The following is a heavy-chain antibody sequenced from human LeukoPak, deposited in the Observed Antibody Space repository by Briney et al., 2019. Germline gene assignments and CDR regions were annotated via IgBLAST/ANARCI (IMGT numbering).Heavy chain of an antibody. V-gene: IGHV3-30*02. Sequence: GGSLRLSCAASGFTFSSYGMHWVRQAPGKGLEWVAFIRYDGSNKYYADSVKGRFTISRDNSKNTLYLQMNSLRAEDTAVYYCAKDMRWELGPYYMDVWGKGTTVTVSS. CDR2: IRYDGSNK. D-gene: IGHD1-26*01. CDR1: GFTFSSYG. CDR3: AKDMRWELGPYYMDV. J-gene: IGHJ6*03.